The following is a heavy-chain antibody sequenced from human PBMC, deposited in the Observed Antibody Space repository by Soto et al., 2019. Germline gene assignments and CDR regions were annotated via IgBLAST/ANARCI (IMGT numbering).Heavy chain of an antibody. J-gene: IGHJ3*02. CDR3: AKDSITIFGVVFVPGAFDI. Sequence: GGSLRLSCAASGFTFSSYAMSWVRQAPGKGLEWVSAISGSGGSTYYADSVKGRFTISRDNSKNTLYLQMNSLRAEDTAVYYCAKDSITIFGVVFVPGAFDIWGQGTMVTVSS. CDR2: ISGSGGST. CDR1: GFTFSSYA. D-gene: IGHD3-3*01. V-gene: IGHV3-23*01.